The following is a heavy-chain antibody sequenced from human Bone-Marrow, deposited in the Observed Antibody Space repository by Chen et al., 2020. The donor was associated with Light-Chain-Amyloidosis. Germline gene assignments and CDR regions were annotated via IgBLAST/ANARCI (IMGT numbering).Heavy chain of an antibody. V-gene: IGHV3-21*02. D-gene: IGHD6-19*01. CDR3: ARPTSVWLQLTTGGDF. CDR1: GFTFSSHA. Sequence: EVQLVESGGGLVKPGGSRRPSCAASGFTFSSHAMTWVRQAPGKGLEWLSSISSNSYKYYADSVKGRFTISRDNAMNSVYLQMNSLRAEDTAIYYCARPTSVWLQLTTGGDFWGQGTLVTVSS. J-gene: IGHJ4*02. CDR2: ISSNSYK.